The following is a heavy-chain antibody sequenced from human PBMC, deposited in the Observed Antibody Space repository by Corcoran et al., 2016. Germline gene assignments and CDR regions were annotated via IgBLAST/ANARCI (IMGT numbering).Heavy chain of an antibody. CDR2: VKQDGSEE. CDR1: GFTFSNYW. CDR3: ARLSGTGYYYYGMDV. V-gene: IGHV3-7*01. Sequence: EVQLVESGGGLVQSGGSLRLSCAASGFTFSNYWMNWVRQAPGKGLEWVANVKQDGSEEYYVDSVKGRFTISRDNAKNSLYLQMNSLRAEDTAVYYCARLSGTGYYYYGMDVWGQGTTVTVSS. J-gene: IGHJ6*02. D-gene: IGHD1-7*01.